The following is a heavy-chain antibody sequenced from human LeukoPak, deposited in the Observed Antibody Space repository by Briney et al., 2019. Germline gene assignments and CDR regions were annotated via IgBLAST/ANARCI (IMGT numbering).Heavy chain of an antibody. CDR2: IYHSGST. Sequence: SETLSLTCTVSGYSISSGYYWGWIRQPPGKGLEWIGSIYHSGSTYYNPSLKSRVTISVDTSKNQFSLKLSSVTAADTAVYYCARDPSTGNLPTQTDYWGQGTLVTVSS. CDR3: ARDPSTGNLPTQTDY. CDR1: GYSISSGYY. J-gene: IGHJ4*02. D-gene: IGHD1-1*01. V-gene: IGHV4-38-2*02.